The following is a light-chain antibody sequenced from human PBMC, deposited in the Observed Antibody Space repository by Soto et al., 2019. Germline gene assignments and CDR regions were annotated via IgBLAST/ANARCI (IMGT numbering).Light chain of an antibody. V-gene: IGKV3-20*01. CDR3: QHYGRSPLT. Sequence: EIVLTQSPGTLSLSTGDRATLSCKASQSVNSNYLAWYQQKPGQAPRLLIYGASIRATGIPARFSGSGSGTDFTLTINRLEPEDFAIYYCQHYGRSPLTFGGGAKVEIK. CDR2: GAS. J-gene: IGKJ4*01. CDR1: QSVNSNY.